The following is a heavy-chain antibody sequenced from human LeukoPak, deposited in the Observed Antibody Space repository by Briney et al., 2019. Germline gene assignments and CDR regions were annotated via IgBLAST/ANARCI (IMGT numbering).Heavy chain of an antibody. Sequence: PSQTLSLTCAVSGGSISSGGYSWSWIRQPPGKGLEWIGYIYHSGSTYYNPSLKSRVTISVDRSKNQFSLKLSSVTAADTAVSYCARARDGYKSGAPTNWFDPWGQGALVTVSS. D-gene: IGHD5-24*01. CDR3: ARARDGYKSGAPTNWFDP. J-gene: IGHJ5*02. V-gene: IGHV4-30-2*01. CDR1: GGSISSGGYS. CDR2: IYHSGST.